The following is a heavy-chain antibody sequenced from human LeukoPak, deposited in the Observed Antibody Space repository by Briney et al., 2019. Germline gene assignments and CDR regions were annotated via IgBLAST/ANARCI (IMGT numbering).Heavy chain of an antibody. J-gene: IGHJ4*02. V-gene: IGHV6-1*01. CDR1: GDSASSNSAT. Sequence: SQTLSLTCAISGDSASSNSATWNWIRQSPSRGLEWLGRIYYKSKWYNDYAVSVKSRISINPDTSKNQFSLHLNSVTPEDTAVYYCARDGGHDFWSGSLDYWGQGTLVTVSS. D-gene: IGHD3-3*01. CDR3: ARDGGHDFWSGSLDY. CDR2: IYYKSKWYN.